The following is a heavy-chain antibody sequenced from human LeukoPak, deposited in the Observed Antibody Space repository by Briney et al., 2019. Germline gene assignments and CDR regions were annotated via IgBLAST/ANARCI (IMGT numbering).Heavy chain of an antibody. J-gene: IGHJ1*01. Sequence: ASVKVSCKASGYTFASYDINWVRQATGQGLEWMGWMNPYSGNTGYAQKFQGRVTMTRNTSTSTAYMELSSLRSEDTAVYYCARRQESYDSSGYQKPRAEYSQHWGQGTLVTVSS. D-gene: IGHD3-22*01. CDR2: MNPYSGNT. CDR1: GYTFASYD. V-gene: IGHV1-8*01. CDR3: ARRQESYDSSGYQKPRAEYSQH.